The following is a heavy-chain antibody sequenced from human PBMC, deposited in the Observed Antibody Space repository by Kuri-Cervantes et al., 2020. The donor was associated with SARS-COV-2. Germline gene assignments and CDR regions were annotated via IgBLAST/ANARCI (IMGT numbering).Heavy chain of an antibody. V-gene: IGHV4-34*01. CDR3: ARDQISGTTGGKFSVSLEDYYYYYGMDV. CDR2: INHSGST. Sequence: SETLSLTCAVYGGSFSGYYWSWIRQPPGKGLEWIGEINHSGSTNYNPSLKSRVTISVDTSKNQFSLKLSSVTAADTAVYYCARDQISGTTGGKFSVSLEDYYYYYGMDVWGQGTTVTVSS. D-gene: IGHD1-1*01. J-gene: IGHJ6*02. CDR1: GGSFSGYY.